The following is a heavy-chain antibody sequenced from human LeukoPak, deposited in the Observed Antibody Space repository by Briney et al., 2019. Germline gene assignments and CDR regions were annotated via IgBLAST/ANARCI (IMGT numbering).Heavy chain of an antibody. CDR3: AKNPLGWRSGYYEYYGMDV. CDR2: ISTAGDT. Sequence: GGSLRLSCAASGFTFSSYDMHWVRQAIGEGLEWVSSISTAGDTYFSGSVKGRFTISRENAKNSLYLQMNSLRVGDTAVYYCAKNPLGWRSGYYEYYGMDVWGQGTTVTVSS. V-gene: IGHV3-13*01. D-gene: IGHD2-15*01. J-gene: IGHJ6*02. CDR1: GFTFSSYD.